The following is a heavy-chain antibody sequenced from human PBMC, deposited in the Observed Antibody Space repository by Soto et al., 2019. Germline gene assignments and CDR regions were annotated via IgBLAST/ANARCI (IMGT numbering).Heavy chain of an antibody. Sequence: ASVKVSCKASGYTFTSYYMHWVRQAPGQGLEWMGIINPSGGSTSYAQKFQVRVTMTRDTSTSTVYMQLSSLRSEDTAVYYCAREIEVAMIAMGFYYGMDVWGQGTTVTVYS. CDR3: AREIEVAMIAMGFYYGMDV. CDR1: GYTFTSYY. D-gene: IGHD5-12*01. V-gene: IGHV1-46*01. CDR2: INPSGGST. J-gene: IGHJ6*02.